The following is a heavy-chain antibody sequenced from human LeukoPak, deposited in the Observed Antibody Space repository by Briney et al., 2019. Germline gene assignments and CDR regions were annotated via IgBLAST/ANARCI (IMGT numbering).Heavy chain of an antibody. V-gene: IGHV4-39*01. CDR3: ARSYCRGGSCYSDY. Sequence: SETLSLTCTASGGSISSSSFYWGWIRQPPGKGLEWIGSIYYSGTTYYNPSLKSRVTISVDTSKNQFSLKLSSVTAADTAVYYCARSYCRGGSCYSDYWGQGTLVTVSS. J-gene: IGHJ4*02. CDR1: GGSISSSSFY. D-gene: IGHD2-15*01. CDR2: IYYSGTT.